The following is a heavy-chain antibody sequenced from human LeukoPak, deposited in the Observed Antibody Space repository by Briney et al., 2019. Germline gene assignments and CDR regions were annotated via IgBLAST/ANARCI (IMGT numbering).Heavy chain of an antibody. V-gene: IGHV3-48*03. CDR3: ARVNYDILTGSYGMDV. CDR2: ISSSGSTI. J-gene: IGHJ6*02. Sequence: SGGSLRLSCAASGFTFSSYEMNWVRQAPGKGLEWVSYISSSGSTIYYADSVKGRFTISRDNAKNSLYLQMNSLRAEDTAVYYCARVNYDILTGSYGMDVWGQGTTVAVS. CDR1: GFTFSSYE. D-gene: IGHD3-9*01.